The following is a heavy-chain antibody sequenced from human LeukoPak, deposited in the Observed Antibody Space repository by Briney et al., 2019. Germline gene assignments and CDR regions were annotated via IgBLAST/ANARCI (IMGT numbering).Heavy chain of an antibody. Sequence: SETLSLTCTVSGGSISSSTYSWGWIRQPPGKGLEWIGSIYYSGTTSYNPSLKSRVTISVDTSKNLCSLKLSSVTAADTAIYYCARQGYDILTGYIDAFDIWGQGTMVTVSS. J-gene: IGHJ3*02. V-gene: IGHV4-39*01. CDR1: GGSISSSTYS. D-gene: IGHD3-9*01. CDR2: IYYSGTT. CDR3: ARQGYDILTGYIDAFDI.